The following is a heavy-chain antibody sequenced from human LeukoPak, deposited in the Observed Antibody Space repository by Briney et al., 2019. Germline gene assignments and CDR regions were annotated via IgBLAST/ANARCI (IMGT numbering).Heavy chain of an antibody. CDR1: GYTFTSYG. CDR3: ARAQYGSGSYYNWFDP. V-gene: IGHV1-18*01. J-gene: IGHJ5*02. Sequence: ASVKVSCKASGYTFTSYGIIWVRQAPGQGLEWMGWISAYNGITNYAQRLQDRVTMTTDASTSTAYMELSSLRSDDTAVYYCARAQYGSGSYYNWFDPWGQGTLVTVSS. CDR2: ISAYNGIT. D-gene: IGHD3-10*01.